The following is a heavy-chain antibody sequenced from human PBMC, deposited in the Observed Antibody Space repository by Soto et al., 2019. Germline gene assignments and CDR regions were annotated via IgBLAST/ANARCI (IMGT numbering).Heavy chain of an antibody. CDR2: INHSGST. CDR3: ARGRIAAADFDY. V-gene: IGHV4-34*01. J-gene: IGHJ4*02. Sequence: PSETLSLTCAVYGGSFSGYYWSWTRQPPGKGLEWIGEINHSGSTNYNPSLKSRVTISVDTSKNQFSLKLSSVTAADTAVYYCARGRIAAADFDYWGQGTLVTVSS. D-gene: IGHD6-13*01. CDR1: GGSFSGYY.